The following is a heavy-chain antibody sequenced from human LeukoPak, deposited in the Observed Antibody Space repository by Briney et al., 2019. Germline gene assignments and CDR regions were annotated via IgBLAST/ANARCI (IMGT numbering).Heavy chain of an antibody. CDR2: IWYDGSNK. V-gene: IGHV3-33*01. CDR1: GFTFSSYC. Sequence: GGSLRLSCAASGFTFSSYCMHWVRQAPGKGLEWVAVIWYDGSNKYYADSVKGRFTISRDNSKNTLYLQMNSLRAEDTAVYYCARERKTPNWFDPWGQGTLVTVSS. J-gene: IGHJ5*02. CDR3: ARERKTPNWFDP.